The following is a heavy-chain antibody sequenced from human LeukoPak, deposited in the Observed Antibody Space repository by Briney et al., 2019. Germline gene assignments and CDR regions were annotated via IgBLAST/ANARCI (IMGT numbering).Heavy chain of an antibody. D-gene: IGHD6-13*01. CDR3: VRDSYTGTWHEEGRDY. V-gene: IGHV3-7*01. CDR1: GFTLSTYW. J-gene: IGHJ4*02. Sequence: GGSLRLSCAASGFTLSTYWMTWVRQAPGKGLEGGANIRQDGGDKHYVHSVKGRFTISRDNAKNSLYLQMNSLRAEDTAVYYCVRDSYTGTWHEEGRDYWGQGTTVTVSS. CDR2: IRQDGGDK.